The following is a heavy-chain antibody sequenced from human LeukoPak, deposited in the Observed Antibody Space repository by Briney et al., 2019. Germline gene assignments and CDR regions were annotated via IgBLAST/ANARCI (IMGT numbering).Heavy chain of an antibody. V-gene: IGHV4-59*11. CDR1: GGSISSHY. J-gene: IGHJ3*02. CDR2: IYYSGST. CDR3: ARVVPAATWGRGGDAFDI. Sequence: SETLSLTCTVSGGSISSHYWSWIRQPPGKGLEWIGYIYYSGSTNYNPSLKSRVTISVDTSKNQFSLKLSSVTAADTAVYYCARVVPAATWGRGGDAFDIWGQGTMVTVSS. D-gene: IGHD2-2*01.